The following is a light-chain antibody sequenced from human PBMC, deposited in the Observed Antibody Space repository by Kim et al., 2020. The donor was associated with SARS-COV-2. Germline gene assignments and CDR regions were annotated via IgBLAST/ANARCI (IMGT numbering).Light chain of an antibody. J-gene: IGKJ2*01. CDR2: GAS. CDR1: QDIGYD. Sequence: DIQMTQSPHSLSASVGDRVTITCRASQDIGYDLAWFQQTPGKAPKSLIYGASSLHSGVPSKFSGSGFGTDFTLTISSLQPEDFATYYCQQYNSYPNTFGQGTKLEI. CDR3: QQYNSYPNT. V-gene: IGKV1-16*02.